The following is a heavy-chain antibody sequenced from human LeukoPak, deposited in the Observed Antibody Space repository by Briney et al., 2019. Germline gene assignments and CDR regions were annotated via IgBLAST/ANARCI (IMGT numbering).Heavy chain of an antibody. V-gene: IGHV1-2*02. D-gene: IGHD3-16*01. CDR3: ATFSTAGGGNYYFDY. CDR2: INPNSGGT. Sequence: ASVKVSCKASGYTFTGYYMHWVRQAPGQGLEWMGWINPNSGGTNYAQKFQGRATMTRDTSISTAYMELSRLRSDDTAVYYCATFSTAGGGNYYFDYWGQGTLVTVSS. J-gene: IGHJ4*02. CDR1: GYTFTGYY.